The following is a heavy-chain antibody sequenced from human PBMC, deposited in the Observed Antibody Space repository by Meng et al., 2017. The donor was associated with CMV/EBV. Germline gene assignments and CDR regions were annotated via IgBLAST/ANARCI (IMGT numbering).Heavy chain of an antibody. J-gene: IGHJ6*02. CDR3: ANRWFSYDSSGYPLPYYYYGMDV. CDR1: GFTFSSYG. D-gene: IGHD3-22*01. Sequence: GESLKISCAASGFTFSSYGMHWVRQAPGKGLEWVAFIRYDGSNEYYADSVKGRFTISRDNSKNTLYLQMNSLRAEDTAVYYCANRWFSYDSSGYPLPYYYYGMDVWGQGTTVTVSS. CDR2: IRYDGSNE. V-gene: IGHV3-30*02.